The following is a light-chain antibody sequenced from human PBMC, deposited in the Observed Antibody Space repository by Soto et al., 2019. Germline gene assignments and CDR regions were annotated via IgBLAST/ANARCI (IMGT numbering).Light chain of an antibody. J-gene: IGLJ1*01. CDR3: QAWDSNNYV. CDR2: QDT. CDR1: KLGTKY. Sequence: SYELTQPPSVSVSPGQTASITCSGDKLGTKYAGWYQQKPGQSPVVVIYQDTRRPSGIPERFSGSNSGNTATLTISGTQAMDEADYYCQAWDSNNYVFGTGTQLTVL. V-gene: IGLV3-1*01.